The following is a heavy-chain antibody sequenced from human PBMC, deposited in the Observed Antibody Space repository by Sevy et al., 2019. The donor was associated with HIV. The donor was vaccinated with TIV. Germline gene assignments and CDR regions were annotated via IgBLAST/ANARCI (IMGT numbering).Heavy chain of an antibody. CDR3: ARGVGFHYDILTGYYTHYYYYYGMDV. J-gene: IGHJ6*02. CDR1: GYTFTSYD. D-gene: IGHD3-9*01. Sequence: ASVKVSCKASGYTFTSYDINWVRQATGQGLEWMGWMNPNSGNTGYAQKFQGRVTMTRNTSISTAYMELSSLRSEDTAVYYFARGVGFHYDILTGYYTHYYYYYGMDVWGQGTTVTVSS. V-gene: IGHV1-8*01. CDR2: MNPNSGNT.